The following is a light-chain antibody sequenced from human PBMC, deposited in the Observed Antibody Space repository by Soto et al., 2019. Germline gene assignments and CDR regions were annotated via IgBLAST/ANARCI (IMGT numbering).Light chain of an antibody. V-gene: IGKV2D-29*01. CDR2: EVS. CDR3: MNGVQLPPT. Sequence: DIVMTQTPLSLSVTPGQPASISCKSSQSLLHTNGKTFLFWHLQKPGQPPQVLIYEVSNRLSGVPDRFSGSGSEPDFPLKISRVEAEDGGIYYCMNGVQLPPTFVQGTRLEI. J-gene: IGKJ5*01. CDR1: QSLLHTNGKTF.